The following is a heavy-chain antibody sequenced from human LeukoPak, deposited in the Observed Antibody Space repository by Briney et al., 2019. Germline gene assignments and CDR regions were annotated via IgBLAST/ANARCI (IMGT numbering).Heavy chain of an antibody. CDR3: ARDRFDDSNGYYYHSYYYMNV. V-gene: IGHV1-69*13. CDR1: GGTFSSYA. D-gene: IGHD3-22*01. J-gene: IGHJ6*03. CDR2: IIPIFGTA. Sequence: SVKVSCKASGGTFSSYAISWVRQAPGQGLEWMGGIIPIFGTANYAQKFQGRVTITADESTSTAYMELSSLRSEDTAVYYCARDRFDDSNGYYYHSYYYMNVWGKGTTVTVSS.